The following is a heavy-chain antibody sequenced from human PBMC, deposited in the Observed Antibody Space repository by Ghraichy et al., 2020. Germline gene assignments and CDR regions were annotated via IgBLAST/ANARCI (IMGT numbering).Heavy chain of an antibody. J-gene: IGHJ4*02. CDR1: GFAFNSYG. Sequence: GGSLRLSCAASGFAFNSYGMHWVRQAPGKGLEWVAVISYDGSNKYYADSVKGRFTISRDNSKNTLYLQMNSLRAEDTAVYYCAKDVDYHSTRGGGHFDYWGQGTLVTVSS. CDR3: AKDVDYHSTRGGGHFDY. CDR2: ISYDGSNK. D-gene: IGHD3-22*01. V-gene: IGHV3-30*18.